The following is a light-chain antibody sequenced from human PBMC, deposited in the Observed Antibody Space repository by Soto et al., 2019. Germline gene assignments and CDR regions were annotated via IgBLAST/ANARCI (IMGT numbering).Light chain of an antibody. CDR1: QSVSSY. CDR3: QQYDTWPPTVT. V-gene: IGKV3-11*01. Sequence: EIVLTQSPVTLSLSPGERATLSCRASQSVSSYLALYQQKPGQAPRLLIYDASNRATGIPARFSGSGSETDVSLTTSSLEPEDFAVSSCQQYDTWPPTVTCAGANKVEIK. CDR2: DAS. J-gene: IGKJ4*01.